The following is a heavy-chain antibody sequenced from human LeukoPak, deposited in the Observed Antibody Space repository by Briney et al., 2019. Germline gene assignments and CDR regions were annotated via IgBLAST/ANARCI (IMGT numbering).Heavy chain of an antibody. Sequence: ASVKVSCKASGGTFSSYAISWVRQSPGQGLEWMGGIIPIFGTANYAQKFQGRVTITTDESTSTAYMELSSLRSEDTAVYYCARGSVVGATSLLHLVFDYWGQGTLVTVSS. CDR3: ARGSVVGATSLLHLVFDY. D-gene: IGHD1-26*01. CDR2: IIPIFGTA. J-gene: IGHJ4*02. V-gene: IGHV1-69*05. CDR1: GGTFSSYA.